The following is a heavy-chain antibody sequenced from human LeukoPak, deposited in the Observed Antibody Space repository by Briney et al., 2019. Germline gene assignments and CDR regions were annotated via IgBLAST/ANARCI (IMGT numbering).Heavy chain of an antibody. CDR2: IYYSGST. J-gene: IGHJ4*02. CDR3: ARGIGWYYY. Sequence: SETLSLTCTVSGGSINNYYWSWIRQPPGKGLEWIGYIYYSGSTNYNPSLKSRVTISVDTSKNQLSLKLSSVTAADTAVYYCARGIGWYYYRGQGTLVTVSS. V-gene: IGHV4-59*08. D-gene: IGHD6-19*01. CDR1: GGSINNYY.